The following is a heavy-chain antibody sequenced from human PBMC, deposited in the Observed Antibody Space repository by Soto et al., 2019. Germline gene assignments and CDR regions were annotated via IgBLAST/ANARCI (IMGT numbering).Heavy chain of an antibody. Sequence: EVQLVESGGGLVKPGGSLRLSCAASGFTFSSHSMNWVRQAPGKGLEWVSSISSSSTYIYYAASMKGRFTISRDNTKNSLYLQINSLRAEDTAVYYCASHPRDSSGYWYYFDYWGQGTLVTVSS. CDR1: GFTFSSHS. V-gene: IGHV3-21*01. D-gene: IGHD3-22*01. CDR2: ISSSSTYI. J-gene: IGHJ4*02. CDR3: ASHPRDSSGYWYYFDY.